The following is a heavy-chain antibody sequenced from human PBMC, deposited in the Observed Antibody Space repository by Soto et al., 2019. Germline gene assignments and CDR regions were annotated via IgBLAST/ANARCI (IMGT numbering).Heavy chain of an antibody. D-gene: IGHD1-1*01. CDR1: GYSFATYW. J-gene: IGHJ6*02. V-gene: IGHV5-51*01. CDR2: IYPADSDT. Sequence: GESLKISCEAFGYSFATYWIGWVRQMPGKGLEWMGIIYPADSDTRYSPSFQGQVTISADKSINTAYLQWSRLKASDTAIYYCGGQYAGTSMGGYCYTGLDVWGQGTTVTVSS. CDR3: GGQYAGTSMGGYCYTGLDV.